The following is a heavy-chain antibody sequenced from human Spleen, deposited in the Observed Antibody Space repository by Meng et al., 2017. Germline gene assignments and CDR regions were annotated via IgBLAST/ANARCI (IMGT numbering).Heavy chain of an antibody. CDR2: ITGSGDRT. J-gene: IGHJ4*02. CDR3: ARDYGSGKNFDY. Sequence: GGSLRLSCAASGFIFNTYALSWVRQAPGKGLEWVAAITGSGDRTYYADSVRGRFTISRDNAKNSLYLQMNSLRAEDTAVYYCARDYGSGKNFDYWGQGTLVTVSS. CDR1: GFIFNTYA. V-gene: IGHV3-23*01. D-gene: IGHD3-10*01.